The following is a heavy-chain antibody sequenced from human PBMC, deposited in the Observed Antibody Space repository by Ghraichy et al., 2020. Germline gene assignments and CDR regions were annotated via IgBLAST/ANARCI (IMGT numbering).Heavy chain of an antibody. CDR2: IYYSGST. CDR3: ARGSFRTMVRGVIIKGADSYGMDV. V-gene: IGHV4-30-4*07. CDR1: GGSISSGGYS. Sequence: SETLSLTCAVSGGSISSGGYSWSWIRQPPGKGLEWIGYIYYSGSTYYNPSLKSRVTISVDTSKNQFSLKLSSVTAADTAVYYCARGSFRTMVRGVIIKGADSYGMDVWGQGTTVTVSS. J-gene: IGHJ6*02. D-gene: IGHD3-10*01.